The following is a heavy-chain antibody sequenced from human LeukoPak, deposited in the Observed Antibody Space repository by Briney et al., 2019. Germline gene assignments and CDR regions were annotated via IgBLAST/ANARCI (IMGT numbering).Heavy chain of an antibody. V-gene: IGHV1-69*05. J-gene: IGHJ4*02. D-gene: IGHD6-13*01. Sequence: ASVKVSCKATGGTFSSYAISWVRQAPGQGLEWMGGIIPIFGTANYAQKFQGRVTITTDESTSTAYMELSSLRSDDTAVYYCARGFLAAAGNRDYWGQGTLVTVSS. CDR2: IIPIFGTA. CDR1: GGTFSSYA. CDR3: ARGFLAAAGNRDY.